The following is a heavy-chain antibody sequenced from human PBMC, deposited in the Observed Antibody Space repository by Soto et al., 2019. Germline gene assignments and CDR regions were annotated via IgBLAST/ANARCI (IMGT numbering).Heavy chain of an antibody. CDR1: GYTFTSYY. J-gene: IGHJ5*02. Sequence: GASVKVSCKASGYTFTSYYMHWVRQAPGQGLEWMGIINPSGGSTSYAQKFQGRVTMTRDTSTSTVYMELSSLRSEDTAVYYCASSKYYDFWSGSRGSWFDPWGQGTLVTSPQ. D-gene: IGHD3-3*01. CDR2: INPSGGST. CDR3: ASSKYYDFWSGSRGSWFDP. V-gene: IGHV1-46*01.